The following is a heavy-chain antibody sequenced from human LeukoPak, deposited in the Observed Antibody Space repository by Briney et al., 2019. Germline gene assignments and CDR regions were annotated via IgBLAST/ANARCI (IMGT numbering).Heavy chain of an antibody. Sequence: ASLKVSCKASVYTFTSYYMHWVRQAPGHRLEWMGIINPSGGSTSYAQKFQGRVTMTRDTSTSTVYMELSSLRSEDTAVYYCARGPSSGWYLDYWGQGTLVTVSS. J-gene: IGHJ4*02. CDR2: INPSGGST. CDR3: ARGPSSGWYLDY. V-gene: IGHV1-46*01. D-gene: IGHD6-19*01. CDR1: VYTFTSYY.